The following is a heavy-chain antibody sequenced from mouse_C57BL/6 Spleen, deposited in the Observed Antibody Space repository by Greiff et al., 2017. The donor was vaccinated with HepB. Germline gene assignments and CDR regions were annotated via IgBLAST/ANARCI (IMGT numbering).Heavy chain of an antibody. CDR1: GYSFTGYY. CDR2: IYPYNGVS. J-gene: IGHJ2*01. D-gene: IGHD3-2*02. V-gene: IGHV1-31*01. CDR3: ARGTAQATNYFDY. Sequence: EVQRVESGPELVKPGASVKISCKASGYSFTGYYMHWVKQSHGNILDWIGYIYPYNGVSSYNQKFKGKATLTVDKSSSTAYMELRSLTSEDSAVYYCARGTAQATNYFDYWGQGTTLTVSS.